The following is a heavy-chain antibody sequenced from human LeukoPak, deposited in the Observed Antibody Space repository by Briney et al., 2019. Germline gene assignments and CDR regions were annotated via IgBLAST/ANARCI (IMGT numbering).Heavy chain of an antibody. Sequence: GASVKVSCKASGYTFTSYGISWMRQAPGQGLEWMGWISAYNGNTNYAQKLQGRVTMTTDTSTSTAYMELRSLRSEDTAVYYCARESGYYDILTGYTHNWFDPWGQGTLVTVSS. V-gene: IGHV1-18*01. D-gene: IGHD3-9*01. CDR1: GYTFTSYG. CDR3: ARESGYYDILTGYTHNWFDP. J-gene: IGHJ5*02. CDR2: ISAYNGNT.